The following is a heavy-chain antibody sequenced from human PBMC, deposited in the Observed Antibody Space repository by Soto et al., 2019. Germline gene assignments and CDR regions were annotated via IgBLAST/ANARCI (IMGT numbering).Heavy chain of an antibody. CDR3: AQNMGDGYNYGLGNFDY. Sequence: SETLSLTCTVSGGSISSSSYYWGWIRQPPGKGLEWIGSIYYSGSTYYNPSLKSRVTISVDTSKNQFSLKLSSVAAADTAVYYCAQNMGDGYNYGLGNFDYWGQGTLVTVSS. CDR1: GGSISSSSYY. V-gene: IGHV4-39*01. J-gene: IGHJ4*02. D-gene: IGHD5-12*01. CDR2: IYYSGST.